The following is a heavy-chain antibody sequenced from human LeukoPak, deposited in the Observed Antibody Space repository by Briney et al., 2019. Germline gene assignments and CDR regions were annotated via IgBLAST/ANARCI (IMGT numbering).Heavy chain of an antibody. CDR1: GFTFSSYA. J-gene: IGHJ3*02. CDR2: ISGSGGST. CDR3: ARNRQGVPAAVGDAFDI. Sequence: GGSLRLSCAASGFTFSSYAMSWVRQAPGKGLEWVSAISGSGGSTYYADSVKGRFTISRDNAKNSLYLQMNSLRAEDTAVYYCARNRQGVPAAVGDAFDIWGQGTMATVSS. D-gene: IGHD2-2*01. V-gene: IGHV3-23*01.